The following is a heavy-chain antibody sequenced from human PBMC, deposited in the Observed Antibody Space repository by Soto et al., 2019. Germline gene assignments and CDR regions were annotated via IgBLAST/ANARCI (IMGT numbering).Heavy chain of an antibody. Sequence: EVQLVESGGGLVQPGGSLRLSCAASGFTFSRYWMSWVRQAPGKGLGWVANVKEDGSETYYMDSVKGRFTISRDNAKNSLYLQMNSLRAEDTAVYYCARDRTTVTPWWYFDLWGRGTLVTVSS. J-gene: IGHJ2*01. CDR3: ARDRTTVTPWWYFDL. V-gene: IGHV3-7*01. CDR2: VKEDGSET. CDR1: GFTFSRYW. D-gene: IGHD4-17*01.